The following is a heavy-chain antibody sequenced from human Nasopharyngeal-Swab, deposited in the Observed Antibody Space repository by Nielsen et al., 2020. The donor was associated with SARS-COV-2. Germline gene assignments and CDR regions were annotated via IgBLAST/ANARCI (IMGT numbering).Heavy chain of an antibody. D-gene: IGHD3-9*01. J-gene: IGHJ4*02. V-gene: IGHV4-59*01. Sequence: WIRQPPGKGLEWIGYIYYSGSTNYNPSLKSRVTISVDTSKNQFSLKLSSVTAADTAVYYCASGLNWFPFDYWGQGTLVTVLL. CDR3: ASGLNWFPFDY. CDR2: IYYSGST.